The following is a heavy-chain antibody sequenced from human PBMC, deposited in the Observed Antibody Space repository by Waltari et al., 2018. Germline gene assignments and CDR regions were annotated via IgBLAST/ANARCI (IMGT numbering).Heavy chain of an antibody. CDR3: ARCSGVASEWFDP. CDR1: GGTFSSYA. V-gene: IGHV1-69*01. D-gene: IGHD3-3*01. J-gene: IGHJ5*02. CDR2: IIPIFGTA. Sequence: QVQLVQSGAEVKKPGSSVKVSCKASGGTFSSYAISWVRQAPGQGLEWMGGIIPIFGTANYAQKFQCRVTITADESTSTAYMELSSVTAADTAVYYCARCSGVASEWFDPWGQGTLVTVSS.